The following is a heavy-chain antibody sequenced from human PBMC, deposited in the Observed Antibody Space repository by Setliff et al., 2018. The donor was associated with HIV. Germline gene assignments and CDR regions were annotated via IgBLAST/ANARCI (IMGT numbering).Heavy chain of an antibody. J-gene: IGHJ4*02. Sequence: PSETLSLTCTVSGDSISSNSYFWGWIRLPPGKGLEWIGSISSSGDTFYTPSLKNRVAISVETSKSLFSLNLNSATAADTAMYYCARFAGSSWVDYWGQGALVTVSS. CDR1: GDSISSNSYF. V-gene: IGHV4-39*07. D-gene: IGHD6-13*01. CDR3: ARFAGSSWVDY. CDR2: ISSSGDT.